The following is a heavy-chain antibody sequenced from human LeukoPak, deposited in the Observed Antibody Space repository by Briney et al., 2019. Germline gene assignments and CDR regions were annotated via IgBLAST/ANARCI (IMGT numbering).Heavy chain of an antibody. Sequence: ASVKVSCKVSGYTLTELSMHWVRQAPGQGLEWMGWINTNTGNPTYAQGFTGRFVFSLDTSVSTAYLQISSLKAEDTAVYYCARAGGSYYSFYGMDVWGQGTTVTVSS. V-gene: IGHV7-4-1*02. CDR1: GYTLTELS. J-gene: IGHJ6*02. CDR2: INTNTGNP. D-gene: IGHD1-26*01. CDR3: ARAGGSYYSFYGMDV.